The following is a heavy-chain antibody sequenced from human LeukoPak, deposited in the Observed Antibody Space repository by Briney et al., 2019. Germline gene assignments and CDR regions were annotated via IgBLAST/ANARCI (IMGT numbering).Heavy chain of an antibody. Sequence: SETLSLTCAVYGESLNSYYWSWVRQPPGEGLEWIGEIYESGTTEYNPSLKSRVTISMIPSKQQFSLSLSSVTAADTAVYYCARGAWATRLGSWGLGTPVIVSS. V-gene: IGHV4-34*01. CDR3: ARGAWATRLGS. D-gene: IGHD2-15*01. J-gene: IGHJ4*02. CDR1: GESLNSYY. CDR2: IYESGTT.